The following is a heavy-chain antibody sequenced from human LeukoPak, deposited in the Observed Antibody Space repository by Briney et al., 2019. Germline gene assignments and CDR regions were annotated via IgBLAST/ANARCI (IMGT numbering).Heavy chain of an antibody. J-gene: IGHJ4*02. V-gene: IGHV3-23*01. Sequence: ETLSLTCTVSGGSISSSSYYWGWIRQAPGKGLEWVSAISGSGGSTYYADSVKGRFTISRDNSKNTLYLQMNSLRAEDTAVYYCAKGEGSGWYYFDYWGQGTLVTVSS. CDR2: ISGSGGST. CDR1: GGSISSSSYY. D-gene: IGHD6-19*01. CDR3: AKGEGSGWYYFDY.